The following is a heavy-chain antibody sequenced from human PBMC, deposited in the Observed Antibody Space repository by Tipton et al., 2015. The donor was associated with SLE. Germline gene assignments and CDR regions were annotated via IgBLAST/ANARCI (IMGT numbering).Heavy chain of an antibody. J-gene: IGHJ4*02. V-gene: IGHV4-59*01. CDR2: IYYSGST. CDR1: GGSIRSYY. Sequence: TLSLTCTGSGGSIRSYYWSWIRQPPGKGLEWIGYIYYSGSTNYNPSLKSRVTISVDTSKNQFSLKLNSVTAADTAVYYCAGGSYYYFDYWGQGTLVTVSS. CDR3: AGGSYYYFDY. D-gene: IGHD1-26*01.